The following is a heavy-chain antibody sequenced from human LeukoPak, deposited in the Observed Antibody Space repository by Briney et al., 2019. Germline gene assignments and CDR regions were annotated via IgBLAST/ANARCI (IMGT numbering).Heavy chain of an antibody. D-gene: IGHD3-9*01. Sequence: GGSLRLSCAASGFTFNDYAMHWVRQAPGKGLEWVSGINWNSNSIGYADSVKGRFTISRDNAKNSLYLQMNSLRAEDTALYYCAKDGRYDILTGSWFDPWGQGTLVTVSS. CDR1: GFTFNDYA. CDR2: INWNSNSI. CDR3: AKDGRYDILTGSWFDP. V-gene: IGHV3-9*01. J-gene: IGHJ5*02.